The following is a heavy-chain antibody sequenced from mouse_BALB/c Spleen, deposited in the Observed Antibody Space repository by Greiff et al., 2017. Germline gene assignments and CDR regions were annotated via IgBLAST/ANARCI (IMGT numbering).Heavy chain of an antibody. J-gene: IGHJ4*01. CDR1: GYAFSSYW. CDR2: IYPGDGDT. V-gene: IGHV1-80*01. CDR3: ARWLVGMDY. D-gene: IGHD2-2*01. Sequence: QVQLKESGAELVRPGSSVKISCKASGYAFSSYWMNWVKQRPGQGLEWIGQIYPGDGDTNYNGKFKGKATLTADKSSSTAYMQLSSLTSEDSAVYFCARWLVGMDYWGQGTSVTVSS.